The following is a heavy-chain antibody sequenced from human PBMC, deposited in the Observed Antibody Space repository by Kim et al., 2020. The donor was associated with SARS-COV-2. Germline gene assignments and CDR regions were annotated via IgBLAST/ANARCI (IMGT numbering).Heavy chain of an antibody. CDR1: GYTFTNHD. Sequence: ASVKVSCKASGYTFTNHDINWVRQATGQGLEWLGWMKPSSGKTDYSPKLQGRVTLTRDTSISTAYMELSSLRSEDTAVYYCARWGDYMMDFWGQGTLITVSS. CDR3: ARWGDYMMDF. CDR2: MKPSSGKT. V-gene: IGHV1-8*01. D-gene: IGHD3-10*01. J-gene: IGHJ4*02.